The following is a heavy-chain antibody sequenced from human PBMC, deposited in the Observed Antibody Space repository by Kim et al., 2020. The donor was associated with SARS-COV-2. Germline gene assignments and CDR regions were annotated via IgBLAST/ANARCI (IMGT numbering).Heavy chain of an antibody. CDR1: GCSISSSSYY. V-gene: IGHV4-39*01. D-gene: IGHD1-26*01. CDR3: ARCVGATSYYYYYALDV. J-gene: IGHJ6*01. Sequence: SESLSLTCTVSGCSISSSSYYWGWIRQPPGKGLEWIGSIYYSGSTYYNPSLKSRVTISVDTSKNQFSLKLSSVTAADTAVYYCARCVGATSYYYYYALDV. CDR2: IYYSGST.